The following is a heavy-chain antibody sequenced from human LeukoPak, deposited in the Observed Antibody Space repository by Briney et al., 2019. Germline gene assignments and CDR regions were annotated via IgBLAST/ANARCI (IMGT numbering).Heavy chain of an antibody. V-gene: IGHV4-34*01. CDR1: GGSFSGYY. J-gene: IGHJ4*02. CDR2: INHSGST. Sequence: SETLSLTCAVYGGSFSGYYWSWIRQPPGKGLEWIGEINHSGSTNYNPSLKSRVTISVDTSKNQFSLKLSSVTAADTAVYYCARGDLRSIDYWGQGTLVTVSS. D-gene: IGHD4-17*01. CDR3: ARGDLRSIDY.